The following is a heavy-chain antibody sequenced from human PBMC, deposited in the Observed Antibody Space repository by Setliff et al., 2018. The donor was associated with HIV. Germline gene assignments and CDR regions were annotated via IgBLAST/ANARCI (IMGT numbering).Heavy chain of an antibody. D-gene: IGHD2-2*01. Sequence: SETLSLTCSVSGASISSYYWSWIRQPPGKGLEWIGSIYYSGSTNYNPSLKSRVTISVDTSKNQFSLKLSSVTAADTAVYYCAREGCSSTSCYSDYWGQGTLVTVSS. V-gene: IGHV4-59*01. CDR2: IYYSGST. J-gene: IGHJ4*02. CDR3: AREGCSSTSCYSDY. CDR1: GASISSYY.